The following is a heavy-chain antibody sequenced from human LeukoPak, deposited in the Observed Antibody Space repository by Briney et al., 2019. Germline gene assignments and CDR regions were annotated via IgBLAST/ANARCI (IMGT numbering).Heavy chain of an antibody. CDR2: ISSSSSYI. D-gene: IGHD7-27*01. J-gene: IGHJ4*02. V-gene: IGHV3-21*01. CDR3: ARKSNWGMGGFDY. CDR1: GFTFSSYS. Sequence: NPGGSLRLSCAASGFTFSSYSMNWVRQAPGKGLEWVSSISSSSSYIYYADSVKGRFTISRDNAKNSLYLQMNSLRAEDTAVYYCARKSNWGMGGFDYLGQGTLVTVSS.